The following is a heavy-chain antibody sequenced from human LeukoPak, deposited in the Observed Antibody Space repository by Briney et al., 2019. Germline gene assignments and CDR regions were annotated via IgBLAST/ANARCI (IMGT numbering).Heavy chain of an antibody. V-gene: IGHV1-18*01. CDR2: ISAYNGNT. J-gene: IGHJ4*02. D-gene: IGHD3-22*01. CDR3: ARDFRNYYDSSGYVPFDY. CDR1: GYTFTSYG. Sequence: GASVKVSCKASGYTFTSYGISWVRQAPGQGLEWMGWISAYNGNTNYAQKLQGRVTMTTDTSTSTAYMELRSLRSDDTAVYYCARDFRNYYDSSGYVPFDYWGQGTLVTASS.